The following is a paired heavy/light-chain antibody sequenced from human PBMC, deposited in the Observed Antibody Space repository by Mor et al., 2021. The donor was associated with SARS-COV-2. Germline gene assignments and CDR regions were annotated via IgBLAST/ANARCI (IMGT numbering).Heavy chain of an antibody. CDR1: GVVFSSFR. V-gene: IGHV3-30*14. J-gene: IGHJ4*02. D-gene: IGHD2-15*01. CDR2: ISDEGIEK. CDR3: ARGKEQSSPYLDY. Sequence: QVQLVESGGGVVQPGTSLRLSCAASGVVFSSFRFHWVRQAPGKGLEWVASISDEGIEKYYADSVQGRFIVSRDNSKDQLYLQMNSLRLDDTAIYYCARGKEQSSPYLDYWGQGALVTVSS.
Light chain of an antibody. J-gene: IGLJ2*01. V-gene: IGLV2-23*03. CDR2: EGS. Sequence: QTALTQPASVSGSPGQSVTIPCTGNTRDVGDYVLVSWYQQHPGKAPRLLIHEGSLRLSGVSNRFSGSRSGNTASLTISGLQVEDEAHYFCSSYAGSRTVVFGGGTKLTVL. CDR1: TRDVGDYVL. CDR3: SSYAGSRTVV.